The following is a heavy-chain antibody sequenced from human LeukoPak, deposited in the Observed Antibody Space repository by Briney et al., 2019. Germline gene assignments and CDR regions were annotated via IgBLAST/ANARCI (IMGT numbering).Heavy chain of an antibody. D-gene: IGHD1-26*01. V-gene: IGHV4-34*01. CDR3: AMGINAGSYFVET. Sequence: SETLSLTCAVYGGSFSGYYWSWIRQPPGKGLEWIGEINHSGSTNYNPSLKSRVTISVDTSKNQFSLKLSSATAADTAVYYCAMGINAGSYFVETWGQGTLVTVSS. CDR1: GGSFSGYY. J-gene: IGHJ5*02. CDR2: INHSGST.